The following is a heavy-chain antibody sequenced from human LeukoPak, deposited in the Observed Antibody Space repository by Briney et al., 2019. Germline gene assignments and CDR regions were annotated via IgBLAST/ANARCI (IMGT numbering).Heavy chain of an antibody. D-gene: IGHD4-23*01. V-gene: IGHV3-7*01. CDR1: GFTFSSYW. Sequence: PGGSLRLSCAASGFTFSSYWMSWVRQAPGKGLEWVANIKQDGSEKYYVDSVKGRFTISRDSAKNSLYLQMNSLRAEDTAVYYCARVAAGYSVNYFDYWGQGTLVTVSS. CDR3: ARVAAGYSVNYFDY. CDR2: IKQDGSEK. J-gene: IGHJ4*02.